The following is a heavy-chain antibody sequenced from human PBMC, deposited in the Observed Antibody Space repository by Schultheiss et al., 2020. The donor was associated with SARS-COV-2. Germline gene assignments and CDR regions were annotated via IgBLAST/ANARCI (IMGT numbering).Heavy chain of an antibody. V-gene: IGHV3-23*01. CDR2: ISGSGGST. D-gene: IGHD3-22*01. J-gene: IGHJ4*02. CDR3: AILRADYYDSSGYPYDY. CDR1: GGSFSGYY. Sequence: GGSLRLSCAVYGGSFSGYYWSWIRQPPGKGLEWVSAISGSGGSTYYADSVKGRFTISRDNSKNTLYLQMNSLRAEDTAVYYCAILRADYYDSSGYPYDYWGQGTLVTVSS.